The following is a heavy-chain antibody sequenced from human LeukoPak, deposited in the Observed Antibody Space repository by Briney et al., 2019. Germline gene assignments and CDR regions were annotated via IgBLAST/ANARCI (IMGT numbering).Heavy chain of an antibody. D-gene: IGHD5-12*01. CDR3: VRDGSGYDYTNYYFYMDV. J-gene: IGHJ6*03. V-gene: IGHV3-48*04. CDR1: GFTFSTYS. CDR2: ISSSRPTI. Sequence: GGSLRLSCAASGFTFSTYSMNWVRQAPGKGPEWVSYISSSRPTIYYADSVKGRFTISRDNAKNSLYLEMHSLRAEDTAVYFCVRDGSGYDYTNYYFYMDVWGKGTTVTVSS.